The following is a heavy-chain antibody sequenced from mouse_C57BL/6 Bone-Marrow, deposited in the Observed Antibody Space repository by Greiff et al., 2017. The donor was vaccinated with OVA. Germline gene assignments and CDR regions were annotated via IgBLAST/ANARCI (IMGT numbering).Heavy chain of an antibody. J-gene: IGHJ3*01. CDR2: ISNLAYSI. Sequence: EVMLVEPGGGLVQPGGSLKLSCAASGFTFSDYGMAWVRQAPRKGPEWVAFISNLAYSIYYADTVTGRFTISRENAKNTQYLEMSSLRSEDTDMYYCARLIYYDYDWFAYWGQGTLVTVSA. CDR1: GFTFSDYG. CDR3: ARLIYYDYDWFAY. D-gene: IGHD2-4*01. V-gene: IGHV5-15*04.